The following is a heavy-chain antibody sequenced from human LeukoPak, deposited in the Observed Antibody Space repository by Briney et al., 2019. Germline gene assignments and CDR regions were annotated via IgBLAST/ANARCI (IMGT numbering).Heavy chain of an antibody. CDR3: ARERGVDIAAAAHYYYMDV. CDR2: IYYSGST. J-gene: IGHJ6*03. CDR1: GGSISSGGYY. Sequence: SETLSLTCTVSGGSISSGGYYWSWIRQHPGKGLEWIGYIYYSGSTYYNPSLKSRVTISVDTSKNQFSLKLSSVTAADTAVYYCARERGVDIAAAAHYYYMDVWGKGTTVTVSS. D-gene: IGHD6-13*01. V-gene: IGHV4-31*03.